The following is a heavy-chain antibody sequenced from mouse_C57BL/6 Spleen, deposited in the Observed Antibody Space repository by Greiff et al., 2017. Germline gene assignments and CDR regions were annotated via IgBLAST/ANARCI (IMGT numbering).Heavy chain of an antibody. V-gene: IGHV1-82*01. CDR3: ARERLGSGGAMDY. CDR1: GYAFSSSW. CDR2: IYPGDGDT. J-gene: IGHJ4*01. D-gene: IGHD1-1*02. Sequence: QVQLQQSGPELVKPGASVKISCKASGYAFSSSWMNWVKQRPGKGLEWIGRIYPGDGDTNYNGKFKGKATLTADKSSSTAYMQLSSLTSEDSAVYFCARERLGSGGAMDYWGQGTSVTVSS.